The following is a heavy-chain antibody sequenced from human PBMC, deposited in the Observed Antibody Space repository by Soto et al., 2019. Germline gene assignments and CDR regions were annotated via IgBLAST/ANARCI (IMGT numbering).Heavy chain of an antibody. CDR3: TRGPRPSSVGTGAF. Sequence: QPVGSLRLSCTASGFTFSVYWMHWVRQVPGKGPEWVSRISDDGSRADYADSVKSRFTISRDNAKNTLYLEMHVLRADDTAVYYCTRGPRPSSVGTGAFWGQGTPVTVSS. CDR2: ISDDGSRA. V-gene: IGHV3-74*01. D-gene: IGHD3-10*01. CDR1: GFTFSVYW. J-gene: IGHJ4*02.